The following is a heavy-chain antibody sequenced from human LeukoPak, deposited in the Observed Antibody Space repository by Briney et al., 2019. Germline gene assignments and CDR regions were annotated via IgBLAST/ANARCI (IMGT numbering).Heavy chain of an antibody. Sequence: SETLSLTCTVSGGSISSYYWSWIRQPPGKGLEWIGYIYYSGSTNYNPSLKSRVTISVDTSKNQFSLKLSSVTAADTAVYYCARHRVGAEPAAMLKWNWFDPWGQGTLVTVSS. CDR2: IYYSGST. CDR3: ARHRVGAEPAAMLKWNWFDP. J-gene: IGHJ5*02. D-gene: IGHD2-2*01. CDR1: GGSISSYY. V-gene: IGHV4-59*08.